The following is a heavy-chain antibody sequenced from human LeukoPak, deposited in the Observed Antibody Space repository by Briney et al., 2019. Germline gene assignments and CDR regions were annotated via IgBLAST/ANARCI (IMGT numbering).Heavy chain of an antibody. Sequence: SVKVSCKASGGTFSSYAISWVRQAPGQGLEWMGGIIPIFGTANYAQKFQGRVTITADESTSTAYMELRSLRSDDTAVYYCARVPADATVTTQVFAFDIWGQGTMVSVSS. CDR3: ARVPADATVTTQVFAFDI. J-gene: IGHJ3*02. V-gene: IGHV1-69*13. CDR2: IIPIFGTA. D-gene: IGHD4-17*01. CDR1: GGTFSSYA.